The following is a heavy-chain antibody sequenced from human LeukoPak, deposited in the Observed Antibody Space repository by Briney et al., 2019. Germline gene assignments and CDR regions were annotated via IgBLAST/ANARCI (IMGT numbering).Heavy chain of an antibody. CDR1: GFTFSNAW. D-gene: IGHD3-16*02. V-gene: IGHV3-15*01. Sequence: PGGSLRLSCAASGFTFSNAWMSWVRQAPGKGLEWVGRIKSKTDGGTTDYAAPVKGRFTISRDDSKNTLYLQMNSLKTEDTAVYYCTTLRPSFNVWGSYRFDYYYYMDVWGKGTTVTISS. J-gene: IGHJ6*03. CDR3: TTLRPSFNVWGSYRFDYYYYMDV. CDR2: IKSKTDGGTT.